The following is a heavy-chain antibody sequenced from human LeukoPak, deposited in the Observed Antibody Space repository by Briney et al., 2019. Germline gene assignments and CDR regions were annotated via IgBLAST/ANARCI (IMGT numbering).Heavy chain of an antibody. D-gene: IGHD3-10*01. J-gene: IGHJ4*02. CDR3: TRPGTSGNYSVDY. Sequence: GESLKISCKGSGYIFTSYWIGWVRQMPGKGLEWMGIIYPGDSNTRYSPSFQGQVTISADKSISTAYLQWSSLRASDTAVYYCTRPGTSGNYSVDYWARVPWSPSPQ. CDR2: IYPGDSNT. V-gene: IGHV5-51*01. CDR1: GYIFTSYW.